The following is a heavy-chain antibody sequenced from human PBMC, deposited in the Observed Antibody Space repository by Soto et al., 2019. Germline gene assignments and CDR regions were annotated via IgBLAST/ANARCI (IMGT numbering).Heavy chain of an antibody. CDR2: ISYDGSNK. J-gene: IGHJ6*02. V-gene: IGHV3-30-3*01. CDR1: GFTFSSYA. D-gene: IGHD5-18*01. CDR3: ARGDKSYGPQNYYYYGMDV. Sequence: GGSLRLSCAASGFTFSSYAMHWVRQAPGKGLEWVAVISYDGSNKYYADSVKGRFTISRDNSKNTLYLQMNSLRAEDTAVYYCARGDKSYGPQNYYYYGMDVWGQGTTVTVSS.